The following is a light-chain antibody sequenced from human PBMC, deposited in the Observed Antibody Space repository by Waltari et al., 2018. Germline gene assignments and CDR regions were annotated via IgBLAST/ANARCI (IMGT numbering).Light chain of an antibody. CDR2: KVS. Sequence: DVVMTQYPLSLPVTLGQPASISCTSTQSLVHSDGKTYLTWFHQGPGQSPRRLIYKVSNRDSGVPDRFSGSGSGTDFTLTISRVEAEDVGMYYCMQATHWPLTFGQGTRVEIK. J-gene: IGKJ1*01. V-gene: IGKV2-30*02. CDR1: QSLVHSDGKTY. CDR3: MQATHWPLT.